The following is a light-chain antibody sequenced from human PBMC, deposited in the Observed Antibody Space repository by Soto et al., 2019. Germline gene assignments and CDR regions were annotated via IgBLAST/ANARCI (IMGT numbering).Light chain of an antibody. CDR3: QQYDDYPLT. V-gene: IGKV1-5*01. J-gene: IGKJ4*01. Sequence: DIQMTQSPSTLSASVGDRFTITCRASQSISSWLAWYQQKPGTAPKFLIYDASTLESGVPSRFSGSGSGTEFTLTISSLQADDFATYFCQQYDDYPLTFGGGTKVDIK. CDR1: QSISSW. CDR2: DAS.